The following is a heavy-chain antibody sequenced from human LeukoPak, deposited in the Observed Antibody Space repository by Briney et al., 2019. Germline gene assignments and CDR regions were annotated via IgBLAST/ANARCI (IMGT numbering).Heavy chain of an antibody. D-gene: IGHD2/OR15-2a*01. CDR1: GGSISSSSYY. V-gene: IGHV4-39*01. CDR2: IYYSGST. CDR3: ARQKKEEYPGFDY. Sequence: SETLSLTCTVSGGSISSSSYYWGWIRQPPGKGLEWIGSIYYSGSTYYNPSLKSRVTISVDTSKNQFSLKLSSVTAADTAVYYWARQKKEEYPGFDYWGQGTPVTVSS. J-gene: IGHJ4*02.